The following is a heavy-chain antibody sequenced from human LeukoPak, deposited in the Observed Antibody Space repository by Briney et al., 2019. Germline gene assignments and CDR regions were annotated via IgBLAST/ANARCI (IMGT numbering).Heavy chain of an antibody. CDR3: ARGRGDSSGYYYPVNWFDP. CDR1: GGTFSSYA. D-gene: IGHD3-22*01. V-gene: IGHV1-69*13. CDR2: IIPIFGTA. Sequence: ASVKVSCKASGGTFSSYAISWVRQAPGQGLEWMGGIIPIFGTANYAQKFQGRVTITADESTSTAYMELSSLRSEDTAVYYCARGRGDSSGYYYPVNWFDPWGQGTLVTVSS. J-gene: IGHJ5*02.